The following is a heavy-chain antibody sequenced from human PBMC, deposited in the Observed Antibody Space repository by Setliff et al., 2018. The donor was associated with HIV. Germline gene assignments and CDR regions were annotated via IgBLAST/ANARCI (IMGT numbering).Heavy chain of an antibody. D-gene: IGHD5-12*01. CDR1: GYSFTNHY. J-gene: IGHJ3*02. Sequence: RALVKVSCKPSGYSFTNHYMHWVRQAPGQGLEWMGVINPTGGSTRNTQKFQGRVAMTRDTSTSTVYMELSSLRSEDTAVYYCASAGAWQRNALDIWGQGTMVT. CDR3: ASAGAWQRNALDI. CDR2: INPTGGST. V-gene: IGHV1-46*01.